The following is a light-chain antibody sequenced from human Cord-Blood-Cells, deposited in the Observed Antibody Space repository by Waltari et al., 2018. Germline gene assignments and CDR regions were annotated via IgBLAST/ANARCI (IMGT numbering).Light chain of an antibody. CDR3: CSYAGSSTWV. V-gene: IGLV2-23*01. J-gene: IGLJ3*02. CDR2: EGS. Sequence: QSALTQPASVSGSPGQSITISCTGTSSDVGSSNLLSWYQQHPGKAPKHMIYEGSKRPSGVSNRFSGSKSGNTASLTISGLQAEDEADYYCCSYAGSSTWVFGGGTKLTVL. CDR1: SSDVGSSNL.